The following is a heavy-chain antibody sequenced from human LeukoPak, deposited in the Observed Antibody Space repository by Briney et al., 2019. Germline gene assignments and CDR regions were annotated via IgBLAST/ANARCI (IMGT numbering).Heavy chain of an antibody. J-gene: IGHJ2*01. Sequence: GGSLRLSCATSGFPFAAYDMHWVRQAPGKGLEWVSAFGSAGDTYYPGAVKGRFTISRDYAKNSLYLQMNNLRAGDTAVYFCVRGALPGDNWYFDLWGRGSLVTVSS. CDR1: GFPFAAYD. V-gene: IGHV3-13*01. CDR3: VRGALPGDNWYFDL. CDR2: FGSAGDT.